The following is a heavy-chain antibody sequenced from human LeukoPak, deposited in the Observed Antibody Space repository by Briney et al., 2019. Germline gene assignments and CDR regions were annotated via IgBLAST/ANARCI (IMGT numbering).Heavy chain of an antibody. D-gene: IGHD7-27*01. CDR3: ARDHGETFDY. Sequence: GGSLRLSCAASGFTFSSYEMNWVCQAPGKGLEWVSYISSSGSTIYYADSVKGRFTISRDNAKNSLYLQMNSLRAEDTAVYYCARDHGETFDYWGQGTLVTVSS. V-gene: IGHV3-48*03. CDR1: GFTFSSYE. J-gene: IGHJ4*02. CDR2: ISSSGSTI.